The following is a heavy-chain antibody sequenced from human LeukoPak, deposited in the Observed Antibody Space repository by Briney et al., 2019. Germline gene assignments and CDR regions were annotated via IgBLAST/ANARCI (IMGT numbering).Heavy chain of an antibody. CDR3: ARDRTRGAADYYFDY. Sequence: GGSLRLSCAASGFTVSSNYMSWVRQAPGKGLEWVAVISNSGNDKHHADTVKGRFTISRDNSKNTLYLQMNSLRAEDTAVYYCARDRTRGAADYYFDYWGQGTLVTVSS. J-gene: IGHJ4*02. CDR1: GFTVSSNY. V-gene: IGHV3-30-3*01. CDR2: ISNSGNDK. D-gene: IGHD6-13*01.